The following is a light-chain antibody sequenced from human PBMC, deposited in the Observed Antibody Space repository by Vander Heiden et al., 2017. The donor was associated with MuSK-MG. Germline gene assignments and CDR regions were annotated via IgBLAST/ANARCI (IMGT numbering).Light chain of an antibody. V-gene: IGKV3-11*01. CDR3: QQRRT. CDR1: QSVSSY. Sequence: EIVLTQSPATLSLSPGERATLSCRASQSVSSYLAWYQQKPGQAPRLLIYDASNRATGIPARFSGSGSGTDFTLTISSLEPEDFAVYYCQQRRTFGQGTKVXIK. CDR2: DAS. J-gene: IGKJ1*01.